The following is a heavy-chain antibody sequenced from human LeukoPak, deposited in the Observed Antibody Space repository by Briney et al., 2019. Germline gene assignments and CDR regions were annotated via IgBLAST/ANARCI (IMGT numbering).Heavy chain of an antibody. CDR2: VFHGGSA. V-gene: IGHV4-4*02. D-gene: IGHD4-23*01. J-gene: IGHJ4*02. CDR3: LYGGNSGDWLY. CDR1: GASISSGNW. Sequence: PSETLSLTCTVSGASISSGNWWSWVRQPPGKGLEWIGEVFHGGSANYNPSLKSRVTMSVDKSKNQFSLNLISVTAADTAVYYCLYGGNSGDWLYWGQGTLVTASS.